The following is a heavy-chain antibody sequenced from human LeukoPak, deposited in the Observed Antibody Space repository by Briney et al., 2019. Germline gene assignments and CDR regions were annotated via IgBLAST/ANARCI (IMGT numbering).Heavy chain of an antibody. Sequence: GGSLRLSCAAYGFTFNYYAMSWVRQAPGKGLEWVSGISASGLYTYYADPVKGRFTISRDNSKNTLYLQMNSLRATDTAVYYXXXXXAQXTMMVVITGSLVWGKGTTVTVSS. D-gene: IGHD3-22*01. J-gene: IGHJ6*04. CDR2: ISASGLYT. CDR3: XXXXAQXTMMVVITGSLV. V-gene: IGHV3-23*01. CDR1: GFTFNYYA.